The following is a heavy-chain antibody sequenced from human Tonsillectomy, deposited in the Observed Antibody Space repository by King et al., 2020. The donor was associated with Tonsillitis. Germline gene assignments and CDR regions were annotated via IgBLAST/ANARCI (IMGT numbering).Heavy chain of an antibody. V-gene: IGHV4-34*01. CDR3: AGDIVVVPAAPLGY. J-gene: IGHJ4*02. CDR1: GGSFSGYY. Sequence: QVQLQQWGAGLLKPSETLSLTCAVYGGSFSGYYWSWIRQPPGKGLEWIGEINHSGSTNYNPSLKSRVTISVDTSKNQFSLKLSSVTAADTAVYYCAGDIVVVPAAPLGYWGQGTLVTVSS. D-gene: IGHD2-2*01. CDR2: INHSGST.